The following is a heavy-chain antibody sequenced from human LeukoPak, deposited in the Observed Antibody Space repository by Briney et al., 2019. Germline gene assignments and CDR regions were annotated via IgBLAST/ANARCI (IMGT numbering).Heavy chain of an antibody. V-gene: IGHV3-30*02. D-gene: IGHD3-22*01. CDR2: IRYDGSNK. Sequence: GGSLRLSCAASGFTFSSYGMHWVRQAPGKGLEGVAFIRYDGSNKYYADSVKGRFTISRDNSKNTLYLQMNSLRAEDTAVYYCATDPDYYDSSGYHFDYWGQGTLVTVSS. J-gene: IGHJ4*02. CDR1: GFTFSSYG. CDR3: ATDPDYYDSSGYHFDY.